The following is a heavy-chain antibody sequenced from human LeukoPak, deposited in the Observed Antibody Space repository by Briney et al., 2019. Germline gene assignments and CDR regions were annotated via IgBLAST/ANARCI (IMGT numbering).Heavy chain of an antibody. V-gene: IGHV3-21*01. D-gene: IGHD5-18*01. J-gene: IGHJ4*02. CDR3: ARESPVDTAMADSTTVTTQSFDY. Sequence: GGSLRLSCAASGFTFSSYSMNWVRQAPGKGLEWVSSISSSSSYIYYADSVKGRFTISRDNAKSSLYLQMNSLRAEDTAVYYCARESPVDTAMADSTTVTTQSFDYWGQGTLVTVSS. CDR1: GFTFSSYS. CDR2: ISSSSSYI.